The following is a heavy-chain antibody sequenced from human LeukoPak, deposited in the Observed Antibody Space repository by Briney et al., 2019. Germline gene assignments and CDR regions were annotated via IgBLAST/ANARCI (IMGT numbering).Heavy chain of an antibody. CDR2: IYSGGST. V-gene: IGHV3-53*04. J-gene: IGHJ5*02. Sequence: PGGSLRLSCAASGFTVSSNYMSWVRQAPGKGLEWVSIIYSGGSTYYADSVKGRFTISRHNSKNTLYLQMNSLRAEDTAVYHCARVSGSGSSDWFDPWGQGTLVTVSS. CDR3: ARVSGSGSSDWFDP. D-gene: IGHD3-10*01. CDR1: GFTVSSNY.